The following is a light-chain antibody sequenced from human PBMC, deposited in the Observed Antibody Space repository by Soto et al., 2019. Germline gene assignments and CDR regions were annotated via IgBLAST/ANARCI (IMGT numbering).Light chain of an antibody. V-gene: IGLV2-11*01. CDR1: SSDVGDYNY. J-gene: IGLJ3*02. Sequence: QSVLTQPRSVAGSHGQSVTISCTGTSSDVGDYNYVSWYQQHPGKAPKLLIYAVNMRPSGVPDRFSGSKSGNTASLTISGLQAEDEADYSCCSYAGSYTWVFGGGTKLTVL. CDR2: AVN. CDR3: CSYAGSYTWV.